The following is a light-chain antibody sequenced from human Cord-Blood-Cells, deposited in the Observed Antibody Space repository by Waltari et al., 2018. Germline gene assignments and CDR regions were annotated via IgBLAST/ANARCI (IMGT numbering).Light chain of an antibody. J-gene: IGLJ1*01. Sequence: LPHPPSGSGPPGRPITISCPGPGMEVGVLTYVPWYQQHPGKAPKLMIYDVSKRPSGVSNRFSGSKSGNTASLTISGLQAEDEADYYCSSYTSSSTYVFGTGTKVTVL. CDR2: DVS. CDR3: SSYTSSSTYV. V-gene: IGLV2-14*01. CDR1: GMEVGVLTY.